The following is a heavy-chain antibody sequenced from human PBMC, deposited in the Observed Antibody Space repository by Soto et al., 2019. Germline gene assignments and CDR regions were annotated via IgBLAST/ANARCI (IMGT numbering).Heavy chain of an antibody. CDR1: GGSISSGGYS. CDR2: IYHSGST. D-gene: IGHD3-3*01. V-gene: IGHV4-30-2*01. J-gene: IGHJ5*02. Sequence: PSETLSLTCAVSGGSISSGGYSWSWIRQPPGKGLEWIGYIYHSGSTYYNPSLKSRVTISVDRSKNQFSLKLSSVTAADTAVYYCARGCITIFGVDLLHNWFDPWGQGTLVTVSS. CDR3: ARGCITIFGVDLLHNWFDP.